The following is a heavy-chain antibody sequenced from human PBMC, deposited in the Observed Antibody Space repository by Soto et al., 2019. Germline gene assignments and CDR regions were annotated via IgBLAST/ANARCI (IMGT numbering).Heavy chain of an antibody. CDR3: ANRASSASYYGMDV. Sequence: EVQLLESGGGLVQPGGSLRLSCAASGFTFSSYAMSWVRQAPGKGLEWVSAISGSGGSTYYADSVKGRFTISRDNSNNTLDLQMTSLRAEDTAVYYCANRASSASYYGMDVWVQGTTVTVS. D-gene: IGHD6-6*01. CDR2: ISGSGGST. J-gene: IGHJ6*02. CDR1: GFTFSSYA. V-gene: IGHV3-23*01.